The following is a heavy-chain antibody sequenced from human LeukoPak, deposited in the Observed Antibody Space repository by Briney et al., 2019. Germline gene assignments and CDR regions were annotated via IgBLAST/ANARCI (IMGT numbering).Heavy chain of an antibody. D-gene: IGHD6-13*01. CDR2: IIPIFGTA. J-gene: IGHJ5*02. CDR1: GGTFSSYA. V-gene: IGHV1-69*13. Sequence: SVKVSCKASGGTFSSYAISWVRQAPGQGLEWMGGIIPIFGTANYAQKFQGRVTITADESTSTAYMELSSLRSEDTAVYYCARSHADSPYSSSWYENWFDPWGQGTLVTVSS. CDR3: ARSHADSPYSSSWYENWFDP.